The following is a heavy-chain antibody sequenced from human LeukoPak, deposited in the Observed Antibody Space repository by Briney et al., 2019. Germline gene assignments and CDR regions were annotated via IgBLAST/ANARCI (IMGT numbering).Heavy chain of an antibody. CDR1: GYTFTNYY. CDR3: ARAMSRSPFDI. D-gene: IGHD2-2*01. V-gene: IGHV1-46*01. J-gene: IGHJ3*02. CDR2: INPSAGST. Sequence: ASVKVSCKASGYTFTNYYIHWVRQAPGQGLEWMGIINPSAGSTTYVQKFQGRVTMTRDTSTSTIYMDLSSLRSEDTAVYYCARAMSRSPFDIWGQGTMLTVSS.